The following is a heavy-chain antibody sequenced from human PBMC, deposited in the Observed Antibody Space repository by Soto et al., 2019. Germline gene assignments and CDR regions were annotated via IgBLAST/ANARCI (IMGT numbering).Heavy chain of an antibody. D-gene: IGHD2-8*01. V-gene: IGHV1-69*13. CDR2: IISLFNTA. J-gene: IGHJ6*02. CDR3: ARSRCGNGVCYKLPPDLDV. Sequence: SVKVSCKPSGGSFSSDAITWVRQAPGHGHEWVRGIISLFNTANYPQMIHGRVNISADESSSTVYMESSSLRSEDTGVYYCARSRCGNGVCYKLPPDLDVWGPGPTVTVSS. CDR1: GGSFSSDA.